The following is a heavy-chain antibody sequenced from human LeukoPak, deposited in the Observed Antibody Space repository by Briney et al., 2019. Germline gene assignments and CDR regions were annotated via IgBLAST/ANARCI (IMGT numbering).Heavy chain of an antibody. D-gene: IGHD6-6*01. CDR1: GFTFSSYP. V-gene: IGHV3-48*02. Sequence: GGSLRLSCAASGFTFSSYPMNWVRQAPGKGLEWVSYISSGSSTIYYADSVKGRFTISRDNAKNSLYLQMNSLRDEDTAVYYCARNRRELARVPLDYRGQGTLVTVSS. CDR2: ISSGSSTI. J-gene: IGHJ4*02. CDR3: ARNRRELARVPLDY.